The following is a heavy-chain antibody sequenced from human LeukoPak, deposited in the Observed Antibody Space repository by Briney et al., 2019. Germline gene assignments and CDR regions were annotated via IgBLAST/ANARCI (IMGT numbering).Heavy chain of an antibody. CDR2: IYTSGKT. CDR1: GDSISSGRYY. V-gene: IGHV4-61*02. CDR3: ARSFSGSYYFEY. Sequence: SETLSLTCTVSGDSISSGRYYWSWVRQPAGKELEWIGRIYTSGKTDYNPYTPSLKSRVTVSLDTSKNQLSLFLTSVTAADTAMYYCARSFSGSYYFEYWGQGTLVTVSS. D-gene: IGHD1-26*01. J-gene: IGHJ4*02.